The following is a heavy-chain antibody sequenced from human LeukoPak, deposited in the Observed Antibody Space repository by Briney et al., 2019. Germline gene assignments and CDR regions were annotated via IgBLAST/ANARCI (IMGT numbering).Heavy chain of an antibody. Sequence: SETLSLTCTVSGGSVSSGSNYWSWIRQPPGKGLEWIGYIYYSGSTNYNPSLKSRVTISVDTSKNQFSLKLSSVTAADTAVYYCARERGGIAARPHFDLWGRGTLVTVSS. CDR1: GGSVSSGSNY. V-gene: IGHV4-61*01. D-gene: IGHD6-6*01. CDR2: IYYSGST. CDR3: ARERGGIAARPHFDL. J-gene: IGHJ2*01.